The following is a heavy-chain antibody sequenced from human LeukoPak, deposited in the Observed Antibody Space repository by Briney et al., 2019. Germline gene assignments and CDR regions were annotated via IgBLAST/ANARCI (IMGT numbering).Heavy chain of an antibody. V-gene: IGHV3-53*01. Sequence: GGSLRLSCAASGFTVSSNYMNWVRQAPGKGLEWVSVIYGGGNIYYADSVKGRFTISRDNSKNTLYLQMNSLRAEDTAVYYCARGAGYNYPYYFDYWGQGTLDTVSS. J-gene: IGHJ4*02. D-gene: IGHD5-24*01. CDR1: GFTVSSNY. CDR2: IYGGGNI. CDR3: ARGAGYNYPYYFDY.